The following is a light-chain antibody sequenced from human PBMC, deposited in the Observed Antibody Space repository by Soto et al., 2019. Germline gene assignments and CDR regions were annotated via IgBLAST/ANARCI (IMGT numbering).Light chain of an antibody. CDR3: QQYNSYSWT. CDR2: DAS. V-gene: IGKV1-5*01. J-gene: IGKJ1*01. Sequence: DIQMTQSPSTLSASVGDRVTITCRASQSISSWLAWYQQNPGKAPKLLIYDASSLESGVPSRFSGSGSGTEFTLTISSLQPDDFATYYCQQYNSYSWTFGQGTKVEI. CDR1: QSISSW.